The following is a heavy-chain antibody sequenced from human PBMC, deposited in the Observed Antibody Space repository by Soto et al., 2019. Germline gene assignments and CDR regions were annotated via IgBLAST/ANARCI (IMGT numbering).Heavy chain of an antibody. CDR1: GGSISSYY. J-gene: IGHJ4*02. V-gene: IGHV4-59*01. Sequence: SETLSLTCTVSGGSISSYYWSWIRQPPGKGLEWIGYIYYSGSTNYNPSLKSRVTISVDTSKNQFSLKLSSVTAADTAVYYCARVVNQWLARPLQVFDYWGQGTLVTVSS. CDR2: IYYSGST. CDR3: ARVVNQWLARPLQVFDY. D-gene: IGHD6-19*01.